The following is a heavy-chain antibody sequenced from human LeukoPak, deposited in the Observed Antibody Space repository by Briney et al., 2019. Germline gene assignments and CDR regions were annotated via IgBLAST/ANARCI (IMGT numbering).Heavy chain of an antibody. CDR2: IHTYNGNT. V-gene: IGHV1-18*01. J-gene: IGHJ4*02. D-gene: IGHD6-19*01. CDR1: GYTFTSYG. Sequence: GASVKVSCKASGYTFTSYGIGWVRQAPGQGLEWMGWIHTYNGNTNNAQKFQGRVSMTTDTSTSKAYMNLRRLRFDDTAVYYCARVHNSGWFGYFEYWGQGTLVTVSS. CDR3: ARVHNSGWFGYFEY.